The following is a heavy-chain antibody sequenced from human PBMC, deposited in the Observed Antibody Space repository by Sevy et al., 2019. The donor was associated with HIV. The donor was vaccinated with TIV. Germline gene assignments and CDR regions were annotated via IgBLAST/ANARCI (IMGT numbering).Heavy chain of an antibody. V-gene: IGHV3-30*18. D-gene: IGHD6-13*01. J-gene: IGHJ4*02. Sequence: GGSLRLSCAASGFILSSFGMHWVRQAPGKGLEWVAVISYDGSSKYYADSVKGRFTISRDNSKNTLYLQMNSLRPEDTAVYYCAKDAAGYSGSWFYYFDYWGLGTLVTVSS. CDR1: GFILSSFG. CDR2: ISYDGSSK. CDR3: AKDAAGYSGSWFYYFDY.